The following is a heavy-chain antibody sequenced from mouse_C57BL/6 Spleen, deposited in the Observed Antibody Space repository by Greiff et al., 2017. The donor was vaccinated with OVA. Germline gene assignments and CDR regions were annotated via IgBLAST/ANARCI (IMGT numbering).Heavy chain of an antibody. J-gene: IGHJ4*01. Sequence: VQLKESGAELARPGASVKMSCKASGYTFTSYTMHWVKQRPGQGLEWIGYINPSSGYTKYNQKFKDKATLTADKSSSTAYMQLSSLTSEDSAVYYCARDLLRGDYWGQGTSVTVSS. CDR2: INPSSGYT. CDR1: GYTFTSYT. D-gene: IGHD5-1*01. V-gene: IGHV1-4*01. CDR3: ARDLLRGDY.